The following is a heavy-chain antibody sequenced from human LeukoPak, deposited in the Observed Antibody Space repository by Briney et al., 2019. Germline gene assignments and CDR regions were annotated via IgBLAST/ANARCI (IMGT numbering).Heavy chain of an antibody. CDR2: INPNSGGT. J-gene: IGHJ6*03. D-gene: IGHD5-18*01. V-gene: IGHV1-2*02. CDR1: GYTFTGYY. CDR3: ARGGDTAMATRSYYYYYMDV. Sequence: GASVKVSCKASGYTFTGYYMHWVRQAPGQGLEWMGWINPNSGGTNYAQKFQGRVTMTRDTSISTAYMELSRLRSDDTAVYYCARGGDTAMATRSYYYYYMDVWGKGTTVTVSS.